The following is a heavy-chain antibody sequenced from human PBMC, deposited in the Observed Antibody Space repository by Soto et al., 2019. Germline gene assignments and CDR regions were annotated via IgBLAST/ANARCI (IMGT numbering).Heavy chain of an antibody. V-gene: IGHV1-18*01. CDR1: GYTFTSYG. J-gene: IGHJ5*02. Sequence: GASVKVSCKASGYTFTSYGISWVRQAPGQRLEWMGWISAYNGNTNYAQKLQGRVTMTTDTSTSTAYMELRSLRSDDTAVYYCAGGYCSGGSCYSDNNWFDPWGQGTLVTVSS. D-gene: IGHD2-15*01. CDR3: AGGYCSGGSCYSDNNWFDP. CDR2: ISAYNGNT.